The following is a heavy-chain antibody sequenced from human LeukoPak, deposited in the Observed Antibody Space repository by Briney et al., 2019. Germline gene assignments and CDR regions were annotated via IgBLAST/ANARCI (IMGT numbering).Heavy chain of an antibody. CDR1: GFSFCTTS. CDR2: ISSSSRTI. D-gene: IGHD3-22*01. CDR3: AIGPYYYDSGDAYDS. V-gene: IGHV3-48*02. J-gene: IGHJ3*02. Sequence: GGSLRLSSADSGFSFCTTSMNWVRQAPGKGLEWVSHISSSSRTIYYADSVKGRFTISRDNARNSMYLQMNSLRDEDTAVYYFAIGPYYYDSGDAYDSCGQGTMVTVSS.